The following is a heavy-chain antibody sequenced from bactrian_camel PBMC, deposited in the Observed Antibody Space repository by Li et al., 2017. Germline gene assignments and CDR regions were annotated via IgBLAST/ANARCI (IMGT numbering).Heavy chain of an antibody. CDR3: ATDLFESYNY. J-gene: IGHJ4*01. CDR1: GFTFSTYA. V-gene: IGHV3-2*01. D-gene: IGHD1*01. Sequence: VQLVESGGGLVQPGGSLSLSCVGSGFTFSTYAMTWVRQAPGKGLEWVSTMYSDGTNIDYGDSVKGRFAISRDDHTNTTYLQMNSLKSGDTALYYCATDLFESYNYWGQGTQVTVS. CDR2: MYSDGTNI.